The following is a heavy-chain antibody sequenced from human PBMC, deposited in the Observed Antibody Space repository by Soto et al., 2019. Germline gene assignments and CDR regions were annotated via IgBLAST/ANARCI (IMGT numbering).Heavy chain of an antibody. CDR2: INPRGGRT. CDR1: QYNFTNYC. Sequence: ASVKVSCKASQYNFTNYCVHWVRQAPGQGLEWMGIINPRGGRTNYAQRFQGRVSMTRDTSTSTVYMELSSLRSEDTAVYYCARVLYGTDSLRVGGEPRYYAINVWGLGTTVTVSS. D-gene: IGHD3-16*01. CDR3: ARVLYGTDSLRVGGEPRYYAINV. J-gene: IGHJ6*02. V-gene: IGHV1-46*01.